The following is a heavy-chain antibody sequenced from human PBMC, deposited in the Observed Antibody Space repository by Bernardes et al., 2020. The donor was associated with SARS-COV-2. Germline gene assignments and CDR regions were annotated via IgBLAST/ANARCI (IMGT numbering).Heavy chain of an antibody. CDR3: AGSSCGIDCYIGGLRSWDYGMDV. CDR1: GASISSSNYY. V-gene: IGHV4-39*01. CDR2: IYSSGSS. Sequence: SETLSLTCTVSGASISSSNYYWGWIRQPPGKGLEWIGSIYSSGSSYYHPSLQRRVSQSTDTSKNQFSLRLSFVTAADTAVYYCAGSSCGIDCYIGGLRSWDYGMDVWGQGTTVTVSS. D-gene: IGHD2-21*02. J-gene: IGHJ6*02.